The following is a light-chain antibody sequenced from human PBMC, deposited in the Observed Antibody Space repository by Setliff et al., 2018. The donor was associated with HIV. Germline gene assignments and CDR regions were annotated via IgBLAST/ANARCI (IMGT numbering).Light chain of an antibody. CDR1: SSDVGNYNL. Sequence: QSVLTQPASVSGSPGQSITISCTGTSSDVGNYNLVSWYQHHPGKAPKLMIYEDNKRPSGVSNRFSGSKSGNTASLTISGLQAEDEAHYYCCSYAGSFTLVFGGGTQLTVL. CDR3: CSYAGSFTLV. V-gene: IGLV2-23*01. CDR2: EDN. J-gene: IGLJ2*01.